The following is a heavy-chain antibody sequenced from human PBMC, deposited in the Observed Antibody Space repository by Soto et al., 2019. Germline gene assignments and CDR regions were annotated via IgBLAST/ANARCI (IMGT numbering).Heavy chain of an antibody. CDR2: IYHSGST. CDR3: ARTMTTVTTKEYNWFDP. J-gene: IGHJ5*02. D-gene: IGHD4-4*01. Sequence: SETLSLTCAVSSGSISSSNWWSWVRQPPGKGLEWIGEIYHSGSTNYNPSLKSRVTISVDKSKNQFSLKLSSVTAADTAVYYCARTMTTVTTKEYNWFDPWGQGTLVTVSS. V-gene: IGHV4-4*02. CDR1: SGSISSSNW.